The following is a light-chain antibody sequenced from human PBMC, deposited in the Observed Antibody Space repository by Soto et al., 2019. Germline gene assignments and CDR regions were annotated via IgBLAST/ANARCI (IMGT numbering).Light chain of an antibody. J-gene: IGLJ2*01. CDR2: GNI. V-gene: IGLV1-40*01. CDR1: SSNIGAGFD. Sequence: QSVLTQPPSVSGAPGQRVTICCTGNSSNIGAGFDVHWYQQLPGTAPQLLIYGNINRPSGVPDRFSGSKSGTSASLAITGLQAEDEADYYCHSYDSSLSGVVFGGGTKLTVL. CDR3: HSYDSSLSGVV.